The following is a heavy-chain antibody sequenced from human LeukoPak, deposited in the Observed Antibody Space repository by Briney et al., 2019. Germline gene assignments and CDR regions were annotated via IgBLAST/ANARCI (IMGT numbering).Heavy chain of an antibody. CDR2: INPSGGST. D-gene: IGHD1-1*01. Sequence: ASVKVSCKASGYTFTSYYMHWVRQAPGQGLEWMGIINPSGGSTSYAQKLQGRVTMTRDMSTSTVYMELSSLRSEDTAVYYCARGAAPTGTYNWFDPWGQGTLVTVSS. V-gene: IGHV1-46*01. CDR1: GYTFTSYY. CDR3: ARGAAPTGTYNWFDP. J-gene: IGHJ5*02.